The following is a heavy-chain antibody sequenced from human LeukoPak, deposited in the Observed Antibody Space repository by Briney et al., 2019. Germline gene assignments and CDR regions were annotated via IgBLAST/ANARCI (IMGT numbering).Heavy chain of an antibody. CDR1: GFTFSSYA. Sequence: PGGSLRLSCAASGFTFSSYAMHWVRQAPGKGLLWVSRINSDGTTTYYADSVKGRFTISRDNAKNTLYLQVNSLRAEDTVVYYCARGNYYGMDVWGQGTTVTVSS. CDR2: INSDGTTT. V-gene: IGHV3-74*01. J-gene: IGHJ6*02. CDR3: ARGNYYGMDV.